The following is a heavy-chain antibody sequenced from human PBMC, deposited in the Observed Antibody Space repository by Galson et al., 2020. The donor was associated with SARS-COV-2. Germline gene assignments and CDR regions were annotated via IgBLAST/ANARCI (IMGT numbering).Heavy chain of an antibody. D-gene: IGHD2-2*01. CDR1: GGSISSYY. Sequence: SETLSLTCTVSGGSISSYYWSWIRQPPGKGLEWIGYIYYSGSTNYNPSLKSRVTISVDTSKNQFSLKLSSVTAADTAVYYCVRDSLGYCSSTRCYTGFDPGGQGTLVTVSS. J-gene: IGHJ5*02. CDR2: IYYSGST. CDR3: VRDSLGYCSSTRCYTGFDP. V-gene: IGHV4-59*01.